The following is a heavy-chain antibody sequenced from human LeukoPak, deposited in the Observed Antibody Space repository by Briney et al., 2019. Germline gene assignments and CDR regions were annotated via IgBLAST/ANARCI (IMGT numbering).Heavy chain of an antibody. J-gene: IGHJ4*02. Sequence: GGSLRLSCAASGFTFSSYAMSWVRQAPGKGLEWVSAISGSGGSTYYADSVKGRFTISRDNAKNSLYLQMNSLGAEDTAVYYCAREKYDILTGYSPYFFDYWGQGTLVTVSS. CDR2: ISGSGGST. CDR1: GFTFSSYA. V-gene: IGHV3-23*01. D-gene: IGHD3-9*01. CDR3: AREKYDILTGYSPYFFDY.